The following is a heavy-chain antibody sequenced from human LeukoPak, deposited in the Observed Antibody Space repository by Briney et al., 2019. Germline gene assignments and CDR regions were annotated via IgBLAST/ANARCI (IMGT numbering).Heavy chain of an antibody. D-gene: IGHD1-26*01. CDR2: FDPEDGET. J-gene: IGHJ4*02. Sequence: GASVKVSCKVSGYTLTELSMHWVRQAPGKGLEWMGGFDPEDGETIYAQKFQGRVTMTEDTPTDTAYMELSSLRSEDTAVYYCATDTLSGSYYFDYWGQGTLVTVSS. CDR3: ATDTLSGSYYFDY. V-gene: IGHV1-24*01. CDR1: GYTLTELS.